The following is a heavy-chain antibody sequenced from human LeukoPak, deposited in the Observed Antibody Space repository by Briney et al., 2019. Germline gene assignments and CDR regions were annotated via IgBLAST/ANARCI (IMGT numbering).Heavy chain of an antibody. J-gene: IGHJ4*02. CDR2: IKSKTDGGTT. CDR3: TTDRGFWSGYYLYYFDY. CDR1: GFTFSSYW. D-gene: IGHD3-3*01. Sequence: GGSLRLSCAASGFTFSSYWMSWVRQAPGKGLEWVGRIKSKTDGGTTDYAAPVKGRFTISRDDSKNTLYLQMNSLKTEDTAVYYCTTDRGFWSGYYLYYFDYWGQGTLVTVSS. V-gene: IGHV3-15*01.